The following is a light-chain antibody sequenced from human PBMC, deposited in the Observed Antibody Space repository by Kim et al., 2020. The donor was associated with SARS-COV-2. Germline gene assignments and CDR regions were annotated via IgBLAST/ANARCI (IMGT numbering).Light chain of an antibody. CDR2: DAS. CDR1: QGISNY. Sequence: DIQMTQSPSSLSASVGDRVTITCRASQGISNYLAWYQQKPGKVPKLLIYDASTLQSGVPYRFSGSGSGSDFTLTISSLQPEDVATYYCQKYNSAPRTFGQGTKVDIK. V-gene: IGKV1-27*01. CDR3: QKYNSAPRT. J-gene: IGKJ1*01.